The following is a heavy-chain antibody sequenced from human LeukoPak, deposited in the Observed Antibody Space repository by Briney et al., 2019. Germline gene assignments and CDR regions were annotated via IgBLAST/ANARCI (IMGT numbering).Heavy chain of an antibody. CDR3: ARAAAGTEGCFDY. D-gene: IGHD6-13*01. Sequence: TGGSLRLSCTASGFTVSSNYMSWVRQAPGKGLEWVSVIYSGGSTYYADSVKGRFTISRDNSKNTLYLQMNSLRAEDTAVYYCARAAAGTEGCFDYWGQGTLVIVSS. V-gene: IGHV3-53*01. J-gene: IGHJ4*02. CDR2: IYSGGST. CDR1: GFTVSSNY.